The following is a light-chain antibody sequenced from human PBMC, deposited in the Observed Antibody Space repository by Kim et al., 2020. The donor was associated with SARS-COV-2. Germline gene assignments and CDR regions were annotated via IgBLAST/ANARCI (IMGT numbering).Light chain of an antibody. CDR3: QQYST. CDR1: QSISSW. Sequence: DIQMTQSPSTLSASVGDRVTITCRASQSISSWLAWYQQKPGKAPKLLIYDDSSLESGVPSRFSGSGSGTEFTLTISSLQPDDFATYYCQQYSTFGPGTKVDIK. CDR2: DDS. V-gene: IGKV1-5*01. J-gene: IGKJ1*01.